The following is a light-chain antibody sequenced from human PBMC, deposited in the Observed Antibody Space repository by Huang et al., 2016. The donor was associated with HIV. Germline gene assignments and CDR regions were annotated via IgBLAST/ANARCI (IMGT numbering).Light chain of an antibody. CDR2: GSS. Sequence: IVLTQSPGTLSLSPGERANLYCRASQSVSSNYLAWYQQKGGQTPKLLDYGSSNGATGIPYRFSVSASGTDFTLTITRLEPEDCAVYYCQYYGSSPYTFGQGTKLEI. CDR1: QSVSSNY. V-gene: IGKV3-20*01. CDR3: QYYGSSPYT. J-gene: IGKJ2*01.